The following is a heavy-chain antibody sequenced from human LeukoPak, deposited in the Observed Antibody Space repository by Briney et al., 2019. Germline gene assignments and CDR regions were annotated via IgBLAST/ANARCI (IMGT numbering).Heavy chain of an antibody. J-gene: IGHJ3*02. V-gene: IGHV3-33*01. CDR3: ARNRDYYDSSAAFDI. CDR1: GFTFSSYG. D-gene: IGHD3-22*01. Sequence: GRSLRLSCAASGFTFSSYGMHWVRQAPGKGLEWVAVIWYDGSNKYYADSVKGRFTISRDNSKNTLYLQMNSLRAEDTAVYYCARNRDYYDSSAAFDIWGQGTMVAVSS. CDR2: IWYDGSNK.